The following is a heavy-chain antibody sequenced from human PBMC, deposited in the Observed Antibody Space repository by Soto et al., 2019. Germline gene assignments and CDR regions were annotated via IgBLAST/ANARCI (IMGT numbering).Heavy chain of an antibody. Sequence: QVQVVQSGAEVKKPGSSVKVACKASGGSFSNYGISWVRQAPGQGLEWMGGIIPVFGTPHYAQKFQDRVTITEDESTRTVYMAVSSQTAEYTAVYDYARGDATKIIVTTYYSLDVWGEGTTVTVAS. V-gene: IGHV1-69*12. CDR1: GGSFSNYG. CDR3: ARGDATKIIVTTYYSLDV. J-gene: IGHJ6*04. CDR2: IIPVFGTP. D-gene: IGHD3-22*01.